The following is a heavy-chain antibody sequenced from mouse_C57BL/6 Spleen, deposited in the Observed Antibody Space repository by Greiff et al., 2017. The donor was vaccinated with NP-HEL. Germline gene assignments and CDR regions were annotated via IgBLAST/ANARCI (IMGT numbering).Heavy chain of an antibody. Sequence: VQLQQPGAELVKPGASVKMSCKASGYTFTSYWITWVKQRPGQGLEWIGDIYPGSGSTNYNEKFKSKATLTVDTSSSTAYMQLSSLTSEDSAVYYCARGGSVVDPWFAYWGQGTLVTVSA. V-gene: IGHV1-55*01. CDR3: ARGGSVVDPWFAY. CDR2: IYPGSGST. CDR1: GYTFTSYW. D-gene: IGHD1-1*01. J-gene: IGHJ3*01.